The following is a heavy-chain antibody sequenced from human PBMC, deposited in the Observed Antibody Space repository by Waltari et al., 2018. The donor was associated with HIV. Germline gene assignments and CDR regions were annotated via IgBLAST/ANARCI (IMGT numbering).Heavy chain of an antibody. D-gene: IGHD3-3*01. V-gene: IGHV4-61*02. CDR2: IYSNGHT. Sequence: QVQLQESGPGLVKPSQTLSLTCTVSGGSISSGSYFWGWIRQPAGKGLGYIGRIYSNGHTGYNPSLKSRGTISVDTSKNQFSLRLSSVTAGDTAVYYCARARQTISGVVRSWFDSWGQGTLVTVSS. CDR1: GGSISSGSYF. J-gene: IGHJ5*01. CDR3: ARARQTISGVVRSWFDS.